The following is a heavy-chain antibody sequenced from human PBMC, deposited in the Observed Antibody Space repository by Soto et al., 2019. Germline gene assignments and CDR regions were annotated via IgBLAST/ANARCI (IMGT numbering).Heavy chain of an antibody. J-gene: IGHJ4*02. D-gene: IGHD3-16*01. V-gene: IGHV4-61*01. CDR2: IYYSGTT. CDR3: ARSQRGRTAFTFDY. Sequence: SETMSLTCAVSGESVSNDNYYWSWIRQPPGKGLEWIGYIYYSGTTNYNSYLKSRLSLSVDMSKNQFSLKLASVTAADTAVYFCARSQRGRTAFTFDYWGQGALVTVSS. CDR1: GESVSNDNYY.